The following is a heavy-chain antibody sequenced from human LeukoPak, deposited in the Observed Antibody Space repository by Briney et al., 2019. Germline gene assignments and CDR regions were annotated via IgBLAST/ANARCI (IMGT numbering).Heavy chain of an antibody. V-gene: IGHV3-20*04. Sequence: GGSLRLSCAASGFTFEDYGMSWVRQAPGKGLEWVSGINWNGGSTGYADSVKGRFTISRDNSKNTLYLQMNSLRAEDTAVYYCAKTTYYDFWSGPRYFDYWGQGTLVTVSS. J-gene: IGHJ4*02. CDR3: AKTTYYDFWSGPRYFDY. CDR1: GFTFEDYG. D-gene: IGHD3-3*01. CDR2: INWNGGST.